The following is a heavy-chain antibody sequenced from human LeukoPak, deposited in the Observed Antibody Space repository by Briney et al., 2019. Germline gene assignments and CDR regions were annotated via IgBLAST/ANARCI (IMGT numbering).Heavy chain of an antibody. CDR1: GFTVSSDY. CDR3: ARNLYYYDSSGYYYY. J-gene: IGHJ4*02. CDR2: IYTGGST. V-gene: IGHV3-66*01. Sequence: PGGSLRLSCAASGFTVSSDYMSWVRQAPGKGLEWVSAIYTGGSTYYAGSVKGRFTISRDNSKNTLYLQMNSLRAEDTAVYYCARNLYYYDSSGYYYYWGQGTLATVSS. D-gene: IGHD3-22*01.